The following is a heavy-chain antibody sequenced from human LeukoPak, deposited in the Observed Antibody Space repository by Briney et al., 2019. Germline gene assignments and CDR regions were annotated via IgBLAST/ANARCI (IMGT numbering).Heavy chain of an antibody. Sequence: GESLKISCKGSGYSFTSYWIGWVRQMPGKGLEWMGIIYPGDSDTRYSPSFQGQVTISADKSISTAYLQWSSLKASDTAMFYCARLGGYSGSGNYPHDAFDIWGQGTMVTVSS. J-gene: IGHJ3*02. CDR3: ARLGGYSGSGNYPHDAFDI. V-gene: IGHV5-51*01. CDR2: IYPGDSDT. D-gene: IGHD3-10*01. CDR1: GYSFTSYW.